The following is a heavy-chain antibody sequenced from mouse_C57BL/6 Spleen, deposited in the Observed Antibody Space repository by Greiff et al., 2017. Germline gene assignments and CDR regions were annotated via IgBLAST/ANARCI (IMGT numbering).Heavy chain of an antibody. CDR3: ARGGGNNYDNWYFDV. J-gene: IGHJ1*03. V-gene: IGHV3-6*01. D-gene: IGHD1-1*02. CDR1: GYSITSGYY. CDR2: ISYDGSN. Sequence: EVKLQESGPGLVKPSQSLSLTCSVTGYSITSGYYWNWIRQFPGNKLEWMGYISYDGSNNYNPSLKNRISITRDTSKNQFFLKLNSVTTEDTATYYCARGGGNNYDNWYFDVWGTGTTVTVSS.